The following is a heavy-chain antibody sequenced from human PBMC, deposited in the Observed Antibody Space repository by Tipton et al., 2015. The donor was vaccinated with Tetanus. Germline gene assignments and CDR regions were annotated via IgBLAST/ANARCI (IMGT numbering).Heavy chain of an antibody. V-gene: IGHV4-59*01. J-gene: IGHJ4*02. CDR3: ARYYDSSGYYRRRYTSSFDY. CDR2: IYYSGST. Sequence: TLSLTCAVYGGSISSYYWSWIRQPPGKGLEWIGYIYYSGSTNYNPSLKSRVTISVDTSKNQFSLKLSSVTAADTAVYYCARYYDSSGYYRRRYTSSFDYWGQGTLVTVSS. D-gene: IGHD3-22*01. CDR1: GGSISSYY.